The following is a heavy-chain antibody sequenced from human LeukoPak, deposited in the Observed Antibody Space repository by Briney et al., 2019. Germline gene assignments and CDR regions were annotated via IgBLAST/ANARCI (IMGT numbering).Heavy chain of an antibody. Sequence: PGESLKISCKGSGYSFTSYWIGWVRQVPGKGLEWMGIIYPGDSDTRYSPSFQGQVTISADKSISTAYLQWSSLKASDTAMYYCARVYYDSSGYGAFDIWGQGTMVTVSS. J-gene: IGHJ3*02. D-gene: IGHD3-22*01. CDR1: GYSFTSYW. CDR3: ARVYYDSSGYGAFDI. CDR2: IYPGDSDT. V-gene: IGHV5-51*01.